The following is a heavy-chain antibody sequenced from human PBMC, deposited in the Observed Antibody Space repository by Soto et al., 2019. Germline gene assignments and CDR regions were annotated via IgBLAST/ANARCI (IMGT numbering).Heavy chain of an antibody. V-gene: IGHV5-51*01. CDR3: ARQGGIAARPHWFDP. Sequence: PGESLKISCKGSGYSFTSYWIGWVRQMPGKGLEWMGIIYPGDSDTRHSPSFQGQVTISADKSISTAYLQWSSLKASDTAMYYCARQGGIAARPHWFDPWRQGTLVTVSS. D-gene: IGHD6-6*01. J-gene: IGHJ5*02. CDR2: IYPGDSDT. CDR1: GYSFTSYW.